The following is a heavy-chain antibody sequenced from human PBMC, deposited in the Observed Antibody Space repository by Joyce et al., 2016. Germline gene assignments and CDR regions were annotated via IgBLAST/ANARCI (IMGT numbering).Heavy chain of an antibody. CDR2: INYSGSI. CDR3: ARTSSSWYHFDY. CDR1: GASISSYS. Sequence: QVQLQESGPGLVKPSETLSLTCTVSGASISSYSWSWIRQPPGKGLEWIGYINYSGSINYNPSRKSRVTISVDTSKNQFSLKRSSVTAADTAVYYCARTSSSWYHFDYWGQGTLVTVSS. J-gene: IGHJ4*02. D-gene: IGHD6-13*01. V-gene: IGHV4-59*01.